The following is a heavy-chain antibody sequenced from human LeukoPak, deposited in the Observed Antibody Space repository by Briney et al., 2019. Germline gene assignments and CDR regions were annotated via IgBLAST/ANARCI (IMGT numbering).Heavy chain of an antibody. CDR3: TRRSPGSSSLFFYYMDV. CDR1: GFTFSNHA. Sequence: GGSLRLSCAASGFTFSNHAMSWVRQAPGKGLEWVSGISSSGSSTFFADHVKGRFTISRDNARNSLYLQINTLQAEDTAVYYCTRRSPGSSSLFFYYMDVWGKGTTVTVSS. D-gene: IGHD1-26*01. J-gene: IGHJ6*03. CDR2: ISSSGSST. V-gene: IGHV3-23*01.